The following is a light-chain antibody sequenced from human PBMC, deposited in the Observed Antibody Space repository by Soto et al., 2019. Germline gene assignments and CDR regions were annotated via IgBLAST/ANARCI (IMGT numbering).Light chain of an antibody. CDR2: SAS. J-gene: IGKJ2*01. V-gene: IGKV3-20*01. Sequence: EIVLTQSPGTLSLSPGERATLSCRASQSVSISSLAWYQQKPGQAPSLLIYSASSRATGIPDRFSGSGSGTDFTLTISRLEPEDFAVYYCQQYGSSSYTFGQGTNLEIK. CDR3: QQYGSSSYT. CDR1: QSVSISS.